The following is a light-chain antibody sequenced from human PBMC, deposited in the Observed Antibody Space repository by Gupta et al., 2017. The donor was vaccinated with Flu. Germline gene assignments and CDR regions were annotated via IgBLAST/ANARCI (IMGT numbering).Light chain of an antibody. CDR2: SNN. Sequence: QSVLTQPPSASGTPGQTVTISCSGSSSNMGNNNVYWYQQLPGTAPKLLINSNNQRPSGVPDRFSGSKSGTSASLAISGLRSEDEADYYCAVWDDRRSGRVFGGGTKVTVL. V-gene: IGLV1-47*01. J-gene: IGLJ3*02. CDR1: SSNMGNNN. CDR3: AVWDDRRSGRV.